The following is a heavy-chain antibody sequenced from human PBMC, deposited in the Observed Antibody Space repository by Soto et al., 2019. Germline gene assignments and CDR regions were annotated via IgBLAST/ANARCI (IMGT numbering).Heavy chain of an antibody. D-gene: IGHD2-8*02. CDR2: ISGSGDST. Sequence: GGYLRLSSAASGFNFSSYAMRWVRLAPGKGLEWVSGISGSGDSTYYADSAKARFTISRDNFKNTVYLQMNSLRVEDTAVYYCAKGSGYSTGWSFDYWGQGTLVTVSS. CDR1: GFNFSSYA. V-gene: IGHV3-23*01. CDR3: AKGSGYSTGWSFDY. J-gene: IGHJ4*02.